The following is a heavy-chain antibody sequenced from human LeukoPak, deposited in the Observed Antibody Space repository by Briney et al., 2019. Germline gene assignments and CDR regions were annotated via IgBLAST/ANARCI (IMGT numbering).Heavy chain of an antibody. D-gene: IGHD1-14*01. CDR3: ARIGMGYYYYGMDV. CDR2: IYYSGST. J-gene: IGHJ6*02. Sequence: PSETLSLTCTVSGGSISSYYWSWTRQPPGKGLEWIGYIYYSGSTNYNPSLKSRVTISVDTSKNQFSLKLSSVTAADTAVYYCARIGMGYYYYGMDVWGQGTTVTVSS. V-gene: IGHV4-59*01. CDR1: GGSISSYY.